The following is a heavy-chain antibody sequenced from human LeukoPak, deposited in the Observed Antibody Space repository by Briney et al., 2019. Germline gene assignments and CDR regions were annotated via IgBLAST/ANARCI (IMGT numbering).Heavy chain of an antibody. Sequence: SETLSLTCTVSGGSINSSSHYWGWIRQPPGKGLEWIGNIYNSGSTYYSPSLKSRVTLSVDTSKNQFSLKLTSVTAADTAVYYCARDPEIPLYSSGWYPYYFDYWGQGTLVTVSS. V-gene: IGHV4-39*07. CDR2: IYNSGST. CDR1: GGSINSSSHY. J-gene: IGHJ4*02. CDR3: ARDPEIPLYSSGWYPYYFDY. D-gene: IGHD6-19*01.